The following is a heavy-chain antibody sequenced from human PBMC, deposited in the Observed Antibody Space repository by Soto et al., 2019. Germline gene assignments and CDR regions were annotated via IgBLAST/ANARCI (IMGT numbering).Heavy chain of an antibody. V-gene: IGHV1-18*03. Sequence: ASVKVSCKASGYTFASYAISWMRQAPGQGLEWMGWISAYNGNTNYAQKLQGRVTMTTDTSTSTAYMELRSLRSDDMAVYYCARDPPPPDYWGQGTLVTVSS. CDR3: ARDPPPPDY. J-gene: IGHJ4*02. CDR1: GYTFASYA. CDR2: ISAYNGNT.